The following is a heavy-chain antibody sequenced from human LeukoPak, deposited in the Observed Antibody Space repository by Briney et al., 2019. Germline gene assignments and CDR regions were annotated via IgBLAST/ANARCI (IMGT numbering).Heavy chain of an antibody. J-gene: IGHJ4*02. Sequence: GGSLQISGKGSGYSFTSYCVGWVRRLPGKGLEGMGIIYPGDSDTRYSPSFQCQVPISPAKSISTAYLQWSSLKASDTAMYYCARLGRQYYYDSSGPDYWGQGTLVTVSS. V-gene: IGHV5-51*01. CDR2: IYPGDSDT. CDR3: ARLGRQYYYDSSGPDY. CDR1: GYSFTSYC. D-gene: IGHD3-22*01.